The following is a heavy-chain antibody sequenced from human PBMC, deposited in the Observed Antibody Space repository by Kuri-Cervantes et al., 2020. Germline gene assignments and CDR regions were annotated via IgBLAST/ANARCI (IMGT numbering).Heavy chain of an antibody. CDR3: ARVLATDYHFDY. CDR2: IYYSGST. V-gene: IGHV4-39*07. CDR1: GGSISSSSYY. Sequence: SETLSLTCTVSGGSISSSSYYWGWIRQPPGKGLEWIGSIYYSGSTYYNPSLKSRVTISVDTSKNQFSLKLSSVTAADTAVYYCARVLATDYHFDYWGQGTLVTGSS. J-gene: IGHJ4*02. D-gene: IGHD5-12*01.